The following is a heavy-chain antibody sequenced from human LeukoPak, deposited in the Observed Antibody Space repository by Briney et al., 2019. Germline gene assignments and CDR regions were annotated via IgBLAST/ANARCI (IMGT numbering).Heavy chain of an antibody. V-gene: IGHV3-21*01. J-gene: IGHJ4*02. CDR1: GFTFSSYS. CDR3: ARGRIAARPHDY. CDR2: ISSISSYI. D-gene: IGHD6-6*01. Sequence: GGSLRLSCAASGFTFSSYSMNWVRQAPGKGLEWVSSISSISSYIYYADSVKGRFTISRDNAKNSLYLQMNSLRAEDTAVYYCARGRIAARPHDYWGQGTLVTVSS.